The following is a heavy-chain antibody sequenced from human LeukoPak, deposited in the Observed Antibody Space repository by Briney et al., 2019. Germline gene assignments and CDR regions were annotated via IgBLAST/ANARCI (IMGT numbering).Heavy chain of an antibody. CDR3: AKEPTQACSSTSCYCDY. CDR2: ISGSGGST. D-gene: IGHD2-2*01. V-gene: IGHV3-23*01. CDR1: GFTFSSYA. Sequence: EGSLRLSCAASGFTFSSYAMSWVRQAPGKGLEWVSAISGSGGSTYYPDSVKGRFTISRDNSKNTLYLQMNSPRAEDTAVYYCAKEPTQACSSTSCYCDYWGRGTLVTVSS. J-gene: IGHJ4*02.